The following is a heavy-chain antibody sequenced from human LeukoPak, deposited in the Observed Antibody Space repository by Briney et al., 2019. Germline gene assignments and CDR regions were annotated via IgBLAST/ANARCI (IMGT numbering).Heavy chain of an antibody. J-gene: IGHJ4*02. CDR1: GFTFSTYS. CDR3: ARDVAGPSSRWLQLSGADFEY. D-gene: IGHD5-24*01. V-gene: IGHV3-48*04. Sequence: GGAPRLSWAASGFTFSTYSMNWVRQAPGKGLEGVSYISSSSKTIYYADSVKGRFTITRDNAKISLYLQMNSLRAEVTAVYYCARDVAGPSSRWLQLSGADFEYWGQGTLVTVSS. CDR2: ISSSSKTI.